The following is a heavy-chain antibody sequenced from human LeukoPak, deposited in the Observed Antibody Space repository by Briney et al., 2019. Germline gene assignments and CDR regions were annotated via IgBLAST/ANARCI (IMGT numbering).Heavy chain of an antibody. V-gene: IGHV3-33*06. D-gene: IGHD1-26*01. J-gene: IGHJ4*02. Sequence: GGSLRLSCAASGFTFSSYGMHWARQAPGKGLEWVAVIWDDGSDKYYADSVKGRFTISRDNSKNTLYLQMNSLRAEDTAVYYCAKPTRGSGSFLIDFWGQGTLVTVSS. CDR3: AKPTRGSGSFLIDF. CDR1: GFTFSSYG. CDR2: IWDDGSDK.